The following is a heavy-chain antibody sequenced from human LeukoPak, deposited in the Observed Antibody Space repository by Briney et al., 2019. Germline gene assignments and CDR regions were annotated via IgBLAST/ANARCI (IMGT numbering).Heavy chain of an antibody. CDR3: AGRYYDILTGPDAFDI. J-gene: IGHJ3*02. CDR2: FDPEDGET. Sequence: ASVKVSCKVSGYTLTELSMHWVRQAPGKGLEWMGGFDPEDGETIYAQKFQGRVTMTEDTSTDTAYMELSSLRSEDTAVYYCAGRYYDILTGPDAFDIWGQGTMVTVSS. V-gene: IGHV1-24*01. CDR1: GYTLTELS. D-gene: IGHD3-9*01.